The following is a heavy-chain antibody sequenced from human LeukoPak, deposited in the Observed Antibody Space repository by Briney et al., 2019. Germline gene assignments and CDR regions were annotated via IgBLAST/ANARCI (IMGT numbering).Heavy chain of an antibody. D-gene: IGHD6-13*01. Sequence: PGGSLRLSCAASGFTFSAYGMHWVRQAPGKGLEWVAIIWYDGSNKYYADSVKGRFTISRDNSQNMLYLQMNSLRAEDTAVYYCAIDQSDSSGWYKVLDYWGQGALVTVSS. J-gene: IGHJ4*02. CDR1: GFTFSAYG. CDR2: IWYDGSNK. V-gene: IGHV3-30*02. CDR3: AIDQSDSSGWYKVLDY.